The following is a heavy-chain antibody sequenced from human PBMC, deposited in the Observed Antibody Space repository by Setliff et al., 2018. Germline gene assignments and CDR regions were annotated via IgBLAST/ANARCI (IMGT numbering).Heavy chain of an antibody. J-gene: IGHJ4*02. CDR1: DDSINGYY. CDR3: ARHFRSSKVQFLEYLTDYYFDS. V-gene: IGHV4-39*01. Sequence: PSETLSLTCTVSDDSINGYYWSWIRQSPGKGPEWIGSIYYSGTAYYNPSLESRVTISVDTSNNQFSLNLRSVTAADTAIYYCARHFRSSKVQFLEYLTDYYFDSWGQGTLVTVSS. CDR2: IYYSGTA. D-gene: IGHD3-3*01.